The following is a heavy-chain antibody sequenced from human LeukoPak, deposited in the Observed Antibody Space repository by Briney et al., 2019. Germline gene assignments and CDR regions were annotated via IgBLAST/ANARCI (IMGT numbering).Heavy chain of an antibody. J-gene: IGHJ6*03. CDR3: AKGGLGVRGVMFYNYYYYYMDV. CDR2: ISGSGGST. CDR1: GFTFSSYA. V-gene: IGHV3-23*01. D-gene: IGHD3-10*01. Sequence: GGSLRLSCAASGFTFSSYAMSWVRQAPGKGLEWVSAISGSGGSTYYADSVKGWFTISRDNSKNTLYLQMNSLRAEDTAVYYCAKGGLGVRGVMFYNYYYYYMDVWGKGTTVTVSS.